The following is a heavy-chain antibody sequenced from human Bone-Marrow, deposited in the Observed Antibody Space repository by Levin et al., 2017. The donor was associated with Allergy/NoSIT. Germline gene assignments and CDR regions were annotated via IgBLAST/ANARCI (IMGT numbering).Heavy chain of an antibody. J-gene: IGHJ6*02. CDR2: IIPILDIA. D-gene: IGHD3-16*01. V-gene: IGHV1-69*04. CDR3: ARDTQEKRGLYYYYGVDV. CDR1: GGTFSSYT. Sequence: KRGESLKISCQASGGTFSSYTISWVRQAPGQGLEWMGRIIPILDIANYAQKFQGRVTITADKSTSTAYMELSSLRSEDTAVYYCARDTQEKRGLYYYYGVDVWGQGTTVTVSS.